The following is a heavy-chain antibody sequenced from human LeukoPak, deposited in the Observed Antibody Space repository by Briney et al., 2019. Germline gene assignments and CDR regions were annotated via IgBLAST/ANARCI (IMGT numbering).Heavy chain of an antibody. CDR1: GGSISSGGYY. CDR2: IYYSGST. J-gene: IGHJ4*02. Sequence: PSETLSLTCTVSGGSISSGGYYWSWIRQHPGKGLEWIGYIYYSGSTNYNPSLKSRVTISVDTSKKQFSLKLSSVTAADTAVYHCAGAAAGMRYFDYWGQGTLVTVSS. D-gene: IGHD6-13*01. V-gene: IGHV4-61*08. CDR3: AGAAAGMRYFDY.